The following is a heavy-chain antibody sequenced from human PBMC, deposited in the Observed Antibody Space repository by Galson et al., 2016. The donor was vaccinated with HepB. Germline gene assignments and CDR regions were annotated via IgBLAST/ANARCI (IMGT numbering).Heavy chain of an antibody. V-gene: IGHV3-48*02. D-gene: IGHD1-26*01. J-gene: IGHJ4*02. CDR3: ASQSGSYGYFDY. CDR1: GFTFSSYS. Sequence: SLRLSCAASGFTFSSYSMNWVRQAPGKGLEWVSFISGRSTTIFYADSVKGRFTVSRDNAKNSLSLQMNSLRYEDTAVYYCASQSGSYGYFDYWGQGTLVTVSS. CDR2: ISGRSTTI.